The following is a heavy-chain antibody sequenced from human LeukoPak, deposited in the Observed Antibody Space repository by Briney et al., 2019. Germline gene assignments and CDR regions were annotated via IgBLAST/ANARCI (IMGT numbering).Heavy chain of an antibody. D-gene: IGHD1-20*01. Sequence: SETLSLTCTVSGGSITTYYWIWIRQPAGKGLEWIGRIYASGRSNYNPSLQSRVTMSVDTSENQFSLKMTSVTAADTAVYYCARGRSSWNYLDYWGQGTLVTVSS. V-gene: IGHV4-4*07. CDR1: GGSITTYY. CDR3: ARGRSSWNYLDY. CDR2: IYASGRS. J-gene: IGHJ4*02.